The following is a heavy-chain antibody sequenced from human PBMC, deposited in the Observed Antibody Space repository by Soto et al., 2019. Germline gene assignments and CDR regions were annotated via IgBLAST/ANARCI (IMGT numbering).Heavy chain of an antibody. Sequence: GGSLRLSCEASGFIFKDYAMTWVRQAPGAGLEWVSTISSGGSTFYAESVKGRFTISRDNSKNTLYLQMNSLRAEDTAVYYCAKDVAVAGPQRSWGQGTLVTVSS. CDR2: ISSGGST. V-gene: IGHV3-23*01. J-gene: IGHJ5*02. CDR3: AKDVAVAGPQRS. CDR1: GFIFKDYA. D-gene: IGHD6-19*01.